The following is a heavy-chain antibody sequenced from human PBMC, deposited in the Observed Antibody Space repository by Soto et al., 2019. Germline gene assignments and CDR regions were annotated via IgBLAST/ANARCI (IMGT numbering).Heavy chain of an antibody. V-gene: IGHV3-30-3*01. CDR3: ARDDFDNYFHYYGMDV. D-gene: IGHD3-22*01. CDR2: ISYDGSKK. CDR1: GFTFSSYA. J-gene: IGHJ6*02. Sequence: GGSLRLSCAASGFTFSSYALNCVRQAPGKGLEWVALISYDGSKKFYADSVKGRFTISRDNSKNTLSPQMNSLRPEDTAVYYCARDDFDNYFHYYGMDVWGQGTTVTVSS.